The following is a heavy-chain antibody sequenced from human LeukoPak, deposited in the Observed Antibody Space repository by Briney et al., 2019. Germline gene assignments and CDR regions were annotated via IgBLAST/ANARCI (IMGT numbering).Heavy chain of an antibody. CDR1: GFTFSSYS. CDR3: VTDGADYYDSTGYPIYFDY. Sequence: PVGSLRLSCAASGFTFSSYSMNWVRQAPGKGLEWVSCISSSSSYIYYADSVKGRFTISRDNAENSLYLQMNSLRAEDTAVYYCVTDGADYYDSTGYPIYFDYWGQGTLVTVSS. CDR2: ISSSSSYI. V-gene: IGHV3-21*01. J-gene: IGHJ4*02. D-gene: IGHD3-22*01.